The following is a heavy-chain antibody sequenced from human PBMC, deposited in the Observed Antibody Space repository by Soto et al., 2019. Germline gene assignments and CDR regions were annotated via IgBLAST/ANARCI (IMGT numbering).Heavy chain of an antibody. CDR2: INPSGGST. D-gene: IGHD4-17*01. V-gene: IGHV1-46*01. Sequence: GASVKVSCKASGYTFTSYYMHWVRQAPGQGLEWMGIINPSGGSTSYAQKFQGRVTMTRDTSTSTVYMELSSLRSEDTAVYYCARVLGTTVTTLPYYYSYGMDVWGQGTTVTVSS. J-gene: IGHJ6*02. CDR3: ARVLGTTVTTLPYYYSYGMDV. CDR1: GYTFTSYY.